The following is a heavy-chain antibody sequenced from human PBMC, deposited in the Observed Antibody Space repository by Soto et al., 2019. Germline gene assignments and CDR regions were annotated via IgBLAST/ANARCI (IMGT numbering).Heavy chain of an antibody. J-gene: IGHJ4*02. D-gene: IGHD6-13*01. CDR3: ARRTLMLGVYSRKPRNNYYFDY. V-gene: IGHV4-34*01. CDR1: GGSFSGYY. CDR2: INHSGST. Sequence: PSETLSLTCAVYGGSFSGYYWSWIRQPPGKGLEWIGEINHSGSTNYNPSLKSRVTISVDTSKNQFSLKLSSVTAADTAVYYCARRTLMLGVYSRKPRNNYYFDYWGQGTLVPVSS.